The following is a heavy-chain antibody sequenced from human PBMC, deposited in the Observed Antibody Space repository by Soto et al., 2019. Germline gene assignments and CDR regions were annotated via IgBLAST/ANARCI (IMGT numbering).Heavy chain of an antibody. D-gene: IGHD3-22*01. Sequence: SETLSLTCTVSCGSISSGDYYWSWIRQPPGKGLEWIGYIYYSGSTYYNPSLKSRVTISVDTSKNQFSLKLSSVTAADTAVYYCAREYYYDSSGYQAYYYYGMDVWGQGTTVTVSS. V-gene: IGHV4-30-4*01. CDR1: CGSISSGDYY. CDR2: IYYSGST. CDR3: AREYYYDSSGYQAYYYYGMDV. J-gene: IGHJ6*02.